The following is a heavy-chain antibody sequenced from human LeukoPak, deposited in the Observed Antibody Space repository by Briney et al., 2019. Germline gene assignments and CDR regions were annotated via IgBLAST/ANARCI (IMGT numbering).Heavy chain of an antibody. V-gene: IGHV1-69*04. CDR2: IIPILGIA. D-gene: IGHD3-10*01. CDR1: GGTFSSYT. J-gene: IGHJ4*02. Sequence: ASVKVSCKASGGTFSSYTISWGRQAPGQGLEWMGRIIPILGIANYAQKFQGRVTITADKSTSTAYMELSSLRSEDTAVYYCARDGLVRGVIVDWGQGTLVTVSS. CDR3: ARDGLVRGVIVD.